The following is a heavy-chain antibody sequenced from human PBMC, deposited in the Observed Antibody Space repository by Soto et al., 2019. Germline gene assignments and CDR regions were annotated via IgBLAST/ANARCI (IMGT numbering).Heavy chain of an antibody. CDR1: GGSISRGGYS. V-gene: IGHV4-31*03. J-gene: IGHJ5*01. D-gene: IGHD6-6*01. CDR2: IYSSGTT. CDR3: AREEAVRLERRFDS. Sequence: SHTLSLTCTLSGGSISRGGYSSNWIRQHPGKGLEWIGYIYSSGTTYYNPSLRSRLTISIDTSQNLFSLKLSSVTAADTAVYFCAREEAVRLERRFDSWGQGTLVTVSS.